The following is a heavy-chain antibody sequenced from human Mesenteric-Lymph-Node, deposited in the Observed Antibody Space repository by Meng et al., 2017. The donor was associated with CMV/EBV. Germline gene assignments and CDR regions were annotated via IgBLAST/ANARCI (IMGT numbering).Heavy chain of an antibody. Sequence: GESLKISCAASGFNFNSHWMHWVRQAPGKGLEWVSSISSTSSNMDHADSVKGRFTISRDNAKNSLYLQMNSLRAEDTAVYYCARDLGSYYYYGMDVWGQGTTVTVSS. CDR1: GFNFNSHW. D-gene: IGHD1-26*01. V-gene: IGHV3-21*06. J-gene: IGHJ6*02. CDR2: ISSTSSNM. CDR3: ARDLGSYYYYGMDV.